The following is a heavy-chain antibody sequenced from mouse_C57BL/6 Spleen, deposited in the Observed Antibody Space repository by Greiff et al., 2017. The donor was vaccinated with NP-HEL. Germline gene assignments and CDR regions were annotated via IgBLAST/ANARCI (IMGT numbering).Heavy chain of an antibody. V-gene: IGHV1-50*01. CDR3: ARSIRQLSLDY. D-gene: IGHD3-2*02. CDR1: GYTFTSYW. J-gene: IGHJ2*01. CDR2: IDPSDSYT. Sequence: QVQLQQSGAELVKPGASVKLSCKASGYTFTSYWMQWVKQRPGQGLEWIGEIDPSDSYTNYNQKFKGKATLTVDTSSSTAYMQLSSLTSEDSAVYYCARSIRQLSLDYWGQGTTLTVSS.